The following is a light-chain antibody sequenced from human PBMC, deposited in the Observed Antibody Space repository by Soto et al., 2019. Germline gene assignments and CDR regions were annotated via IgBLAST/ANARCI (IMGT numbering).Light chain of an antibody. CDR3: QQYVSSPRT. Sequence: EIVLTQSPGTLSLSPGARATVSCRASQSVSSSYLAWYQHKPGQAPRLLISGASNRAAGIPDRFSGSGSGTDFTLTISGLEPEDFAVYYCQQYVSSPRTFGQGTKVDIK. J-gene: IGKJ1*01. V-gene: IGKV3-20*01. CDR2: GAS. CDR1: QSVSSSY.